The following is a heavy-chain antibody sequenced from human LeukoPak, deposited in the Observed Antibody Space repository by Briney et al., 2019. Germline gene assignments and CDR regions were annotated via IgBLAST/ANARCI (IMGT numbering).Heavy chain of an antibody. CDR2: IRSKANSYAK. J-gene: IGHJ4*02. CDR3: TRHSEYSFSDY. CDR1: GFTFSGSA. V-gene: IGHV3-73*01. D-gene: IGHD5-18*01. Sequence: GGSLRLSCAASGFTFSGSAMHWVRQASGKGLEWVGRIRSKANSYAKAYAASVKGRFTISRDDSKNTAYLQMNSLKTEDTAVYYCTRHSEYSFSDYWGQGTLVTVSS.